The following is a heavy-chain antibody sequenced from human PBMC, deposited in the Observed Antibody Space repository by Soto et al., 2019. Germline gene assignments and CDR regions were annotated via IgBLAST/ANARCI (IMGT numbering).Heavy chain of an antibody. CDR2: IMPMFGTA. D-gene: IGHD3-16*01. J-gene: IGHJ6*02. V-gene: IGHV1-69*06. CDR3: ARDPGKGWGSLFVDKNYCYYGMDV. Sequence: QVQLVQSGAEVKKPGSSVKVSCKASGDTFSSYTISWVRQAPGQGLEWMGGIMPMFGTANYAQKFLGRVTITADKSTSTAYMQLSSLRSEDTAVYYCARDPGKGWGSLFVDKNYCYYGMDVWGQGTTVTVSS. CDR1: GDTFSSYT.